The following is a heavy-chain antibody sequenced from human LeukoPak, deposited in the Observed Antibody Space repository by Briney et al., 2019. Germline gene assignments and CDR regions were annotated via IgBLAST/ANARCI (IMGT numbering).Heavy chain of an antibody. D-gene: IGHD3-22*01. J-gene: IGHJ4*02. Sequence: EGSLRLSCAATGFTFGPYAMHWVRQAPGKGLEWLAVTDGNRKIYSDSVEGRFAISRDSSKNTLYLQMNALRDEDTAVYYCANLRDSSGYFDYWGQGTLVTVSS. V-gene: IGHV3-30*09. CDR2: TDGNRK. CDR3: ANLRDSSGYFDY. CDR1: GFTFGPYA.